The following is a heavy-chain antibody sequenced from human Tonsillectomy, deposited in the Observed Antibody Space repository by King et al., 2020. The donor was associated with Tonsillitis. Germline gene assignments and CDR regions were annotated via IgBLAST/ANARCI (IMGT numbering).Heavy chain of an antibody. D-gene: IGHD3-22*01. V-gene: IGHV1-46*01. CDR1: GYTFTSYY. CDR2: INPSGGSP. CDR3: ARTYYYDRSGYYFGY. Sequence: VQLVESGAEVKKPGASVKVSCKASGYTFTSYYVHWVRQAPGQGLECMGLINPSGGSPSYSQKFQGRVIMTRDTSTSTVYMELSSLRSEDTAVYYCARTYYYDRSGYYFGYWGQGTLVTVSS. J-gene: IGHJ4*02.